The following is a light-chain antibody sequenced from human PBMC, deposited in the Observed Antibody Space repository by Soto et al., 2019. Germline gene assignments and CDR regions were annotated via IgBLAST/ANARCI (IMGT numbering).Light chain of an antibody. CDR3: QQYDSLPRT. CDR2: AAS. Sequence: DIQMTQSPSSLSASVGDRVTITCRASQSISSYLNWYQQKPGKAPKLLIYAASSLQSGVPSRFSGSGSGTDFTLTISSLQPEDFATYYCQQYDSLPRTFGQGTKVDIK. CDR1: QSISSY. J-gene: IGKJ1*01. V-gene: IGKV1-39*01.